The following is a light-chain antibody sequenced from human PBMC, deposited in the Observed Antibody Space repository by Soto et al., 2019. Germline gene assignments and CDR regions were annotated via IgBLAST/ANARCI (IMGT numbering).Light chain of an antibody. CDR2: DAS. Sequence: EIVLTQSPATLSLSPWERATLSFRASQSVSSYLAWYQQKPGQAPRLLIYDASNRATGIPARFSGSGSGTDFTLTISSLEPEDFAVYYCQQRSNWPLTFGGGTKV. J-gene: IGKJ4*01. V-gene: IGKV3-11*01. CDR3: QQRSNWPLT. CDR1: QSVSSY.